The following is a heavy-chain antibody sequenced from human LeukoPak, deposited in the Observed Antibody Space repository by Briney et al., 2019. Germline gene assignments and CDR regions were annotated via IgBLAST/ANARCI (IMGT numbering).Heavy chain of an antibody. Sequence: GGSLRLSCAAAGFTFSTYAMTWVRQAPGKGLEWVAPIATRSSGIYYSDLVKGRFTISRDDGKNSLFLQMNSLGVDDTAMYYCSRGYCSGGSCSGGDYWGQGTLVTVSS. CDR2: IATRSSGI. CDR1: GFTFSTYA. CDR3: SRGYCSGGSCSGGDY. J-gene: IGHJ4*02. V-gene: IGHV3-21*06. D-gene: IGHD2-15*01.